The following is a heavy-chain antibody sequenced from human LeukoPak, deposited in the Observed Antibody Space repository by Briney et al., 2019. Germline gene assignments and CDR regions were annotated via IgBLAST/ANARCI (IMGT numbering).Heavy chain of an antibody. V-gene: IGHV1-2*02. CDR1: GYSFTGYY. CDR2: VNPNSGGT. Sequence: GASVKVSCKASGYSFTGYYMHWVRQAPGQGLEWMGWVNPNSGGTTYAQKFQGRVTMTRDTSISTAYMELSRLRSDDTAVYYCARGGSGSYLEDFDYWGQGTLVTVSS. CDR3: ARGGSGSYLEDFDY. D-gene: IGHD1-26*01. J-gene: IGHJ4*02.